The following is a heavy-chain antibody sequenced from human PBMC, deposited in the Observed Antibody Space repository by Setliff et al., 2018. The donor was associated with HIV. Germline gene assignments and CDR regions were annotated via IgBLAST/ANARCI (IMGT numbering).Heavy chain of an antibody. CDR1: GGSFSSYY. D-gene: IGHD3-16*01. J-gene: IGHJ4*02. V-gene: IGHV4-39*01. CDR3: ARHSRAGDIDY. CDR2: FYYSGST. Sequence: PSETLSLTCAVFGGSFSSYYRGWIRQPPGKGLEWIGSFYYSGSTYYNPFLKSRVTISVDTSKNQFSLRLTSVTAADTAVYYCARHSRAGDIDYWGRGTLVTVSS.